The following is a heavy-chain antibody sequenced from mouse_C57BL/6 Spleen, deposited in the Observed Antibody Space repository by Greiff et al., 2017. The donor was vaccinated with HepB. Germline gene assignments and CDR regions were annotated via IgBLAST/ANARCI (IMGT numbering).Heavy chain of an antibody. CDR2: ISDGGSYT. V-gene: IGHV5-4*01. D-gene: IGHD2-4*01. J-gene: IGHJ3*01. CDR3: ARGYDYDEGFAY. CDR1: GFTFSSYA. Sequence: DVHLVESGGGLVKPGGSLKLSCAASGFTFSSYAMSWVRQTPEKRLEWVATISDGGSYTYYPDNVKGRFTISRDNAKNNLYLQMSHLKSEDTAMYYCARGYDYDEGFAYWGQGTLVTVSA.